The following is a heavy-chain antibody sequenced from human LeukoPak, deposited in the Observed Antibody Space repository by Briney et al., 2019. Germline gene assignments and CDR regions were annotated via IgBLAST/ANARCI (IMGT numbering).Heavy chain of an antibody. V-gene: IGHV4-59*01. CDR2: IYYSGST. CDR1: GGSLSSYY. CDR3: ARVFYYGSGTFDL. D-gene: IGHD3-10*01. J-gene: IGHJ2*01. Sequence: VKPSETLSLTCTVSGGSLSSYYWSWIRQPPGKGLEWIGYIYYSGSTTYNPSLRSRVTISVDTSKNQFSLKLSSVTAADTAVYYCARVFYYGSGTFDLWGRGTLVTVSS.